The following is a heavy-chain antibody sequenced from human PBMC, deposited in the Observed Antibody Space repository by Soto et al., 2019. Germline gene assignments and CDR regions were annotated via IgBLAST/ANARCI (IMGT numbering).Heavy chain of an antibody. CDR3: ARYRREAVAGYTLDN. CDR1: GGSISSNY. CDR2: VYNSGST. D-gene: IGHD6-13*01. V-gene: IGHV4-59*01. Sequence: PSETLSLTCTVSGGSISSNYWTWIGQPPGKGLEWIGYVYNSGSTNYNPSLKSRVTISEDTSKSQFSLKVNSMTAADTAVYYCARYRREAVAGYTLDNWGQGILVTSPQ. J-gene: IGHJ4*02.